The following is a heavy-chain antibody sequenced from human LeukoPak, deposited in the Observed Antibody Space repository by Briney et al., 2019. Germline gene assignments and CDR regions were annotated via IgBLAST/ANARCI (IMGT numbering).Heavy chain of an antibody. CDR2: IGAYNGNT. CDR1: GYTFTSYG. J-gene: IGHJ4*02. CDR3: ARADLSSSGWYRSLDY. V-gene: IGHV1-18*01. D-gene: IGHD6-19*01. Sequence: ASVKVSCKASGYTFTSYGISWVRQAPGQGLEWMGWIGAYNGNTNYAQKLQGRVTMTTDTSTSTAYMELRSLRSDDTAVYYCARADLSSSGWYRSLDYWGQGTLVTVSS.